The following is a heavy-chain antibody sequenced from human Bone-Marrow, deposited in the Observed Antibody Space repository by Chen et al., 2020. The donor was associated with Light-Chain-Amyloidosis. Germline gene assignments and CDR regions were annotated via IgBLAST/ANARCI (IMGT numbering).Heavy chain of an antibody. D-gene: IGHD3-22*01. V-gene: IGHV1-2*02. J-gene: IGHJ4*02. CDR1: GYTFTGYY. CDR2: INPNSGGT. CDR3: ARDLVPYDSSGYYYGFDY. Sequence: QVQLVQSGAEVKKPGASVKVSCKASGYTFTGYYMHWVRQAPGQGLEWMGWINPNSGGTNYAQKFQDRVTMTMDTSISTAYMELSRLRSDDTAVYYCARDLVPYDSSGYYYGFDYWGQGTLVTVSS.